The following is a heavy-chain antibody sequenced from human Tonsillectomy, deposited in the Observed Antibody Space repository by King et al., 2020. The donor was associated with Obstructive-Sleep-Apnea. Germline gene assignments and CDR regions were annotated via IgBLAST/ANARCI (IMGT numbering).Heavy chain of an antibody. J-gene: IGHJ4*02. Sequence: VQLVESGGGVVHPGRSLRLSCAASGFTFSSHGMHWVRQAPGKGLEWVAIISYDGSNKYYADSVKGRFTISRDNSKNTLYLQMNSLRPEDTAVYYCARDFATYGSASYYFDYWGQGTLVTVSS. D-gene: IGHD3-10*01. V-gene: IGHV3-30*04. CDR2: ISYDGSNK. CDR1: GFTFSSHG. CDR3: ARDFATYGSASYYFDY.